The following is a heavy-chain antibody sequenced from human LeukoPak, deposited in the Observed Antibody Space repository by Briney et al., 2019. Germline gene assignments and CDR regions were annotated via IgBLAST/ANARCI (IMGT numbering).Heavy chain of an antibody. CDR1: GGTFSSYA. J-gene: IGHJ4*02. CDR2: IIPIFGTA. V-gene: IGHV1-69*06. CDR3: ARDNGWQYCSGGSCYLLDY. Sequence: GASVKVSCKASGGTFSSYAISWVRQAPGQGLEWMGGIIPIFGTANYAQKFQGRVTITADKSTSTAYMELSSLRSEDTAVYYCARDNGWQYCSGGSCYLLDYWGQGTLVTVSS. D-gene: IGHD2-15*01.